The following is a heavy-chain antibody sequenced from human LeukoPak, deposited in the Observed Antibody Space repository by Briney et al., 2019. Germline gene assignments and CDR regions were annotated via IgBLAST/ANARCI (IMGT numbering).Heavy chain of an antibody. CDR3: ARSSEGRYYYDSSGFSYYYYYMDV. CDR2: IYYSGST. J-gene: IGHJ6*03. V-gene: IGHV4-39*07. CDR1: GGPISSSSYY. D-gene: IGHD3-22*01. Sequence: SETLSLTCTVSGGPISSSSYYWGWIRQPPGKGLEWIGSIYYSGSTCYNSSLKSRVTISVDTSKNQFSLKLTSVTAADTAVYYCARSSEGRYYYDSSGFSYYYYYMDVWGKGTTVTISS.